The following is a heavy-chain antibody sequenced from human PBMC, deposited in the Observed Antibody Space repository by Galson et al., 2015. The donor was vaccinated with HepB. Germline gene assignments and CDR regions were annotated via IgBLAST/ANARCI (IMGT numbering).Heavy chain of an antibody. Sequence: SLRLSCAASGFTFRIHGMNWVRQAPGKGLEWVASIWSDGTNKYYADSVKGRFTISRDNSKNALYLQMNSLGAEDTAVYHCAREGDPYNYWRAFDFWGQGSLVTVSS. CDR2: IWSDGTNK. CDR1: GFTFRIHG. J-gene: IGHJ4*02. CDR3: AREGDPYNYWRAFDF. D-gene: IGHD3-3*01. V-gene: IGHV3-33*01.